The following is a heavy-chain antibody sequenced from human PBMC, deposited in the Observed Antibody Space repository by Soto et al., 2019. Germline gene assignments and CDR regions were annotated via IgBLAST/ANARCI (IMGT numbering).Heavy chain of an antibody. CDR1: GGSISSYY. CDR2: IYYSGST. V-gene: IGHV4-59*01. CDR3: ASGYSGYHGGFYYYYMDV. Sequence: QVQLQESGPGLVKPSETLSLTCTVSGGSISSYYWSWIRQPPGKGLEWIGYIYYSGSTNYNPSLKSRVTISVDTSKNQFPLKLSSVTAADTAVYYCASGYSGYHGGFYYYYMDVWGKGTTVTVSS. J-gene: IGHJ6*03. D-gene: IGHD5-12*01.